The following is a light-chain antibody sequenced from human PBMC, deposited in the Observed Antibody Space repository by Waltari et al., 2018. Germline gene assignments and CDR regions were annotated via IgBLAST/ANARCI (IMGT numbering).Light chain of an antibody. CDR3: QHYVSLPAT. V-gene: IGKV3-20*01. J-gene: IGKJ1*01. Sequence: PREGATLSCRASQSVSRTLAWYQQKPGQAPRLLIYGASSRATGIPDRFSGSGSGTDFSLTISRLEPDDSAVYFCQHYVSLPATFGQGTKVEIK. CDR1: QSVSRT. CDR2: GAS.